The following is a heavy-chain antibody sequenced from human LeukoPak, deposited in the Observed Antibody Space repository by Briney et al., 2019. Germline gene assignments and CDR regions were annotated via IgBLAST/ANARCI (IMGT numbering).Heavy chain of an antibody. CDR1: GYTFTGYY. Sequence: ASVKVSCKASGYTFTGYYMHWVRQAPGQGLEWMGWINPNSGGTNYAQKFQGRVTMTRDTSISTAYMELSRLRSDDTAVYYCARWYSYDSSSDKEDAFDVWGQGTMVTVSS. J-gene: IGHJ3*01. V-gene: IGHV1-2*02. D-gene: IGHD3-22*01. CDR3: ARWYSYDSSSDKEDAFDV. CDR2: INPNSGGT.